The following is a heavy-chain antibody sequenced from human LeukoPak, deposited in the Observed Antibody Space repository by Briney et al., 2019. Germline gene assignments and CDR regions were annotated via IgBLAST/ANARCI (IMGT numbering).Heavy chain of an antibody. CDR2: IGRGGDT. V-gene: IGHV3-13*04. Sequence: PGGSLRLSCSASGFTFNSYDMHWARQRTGEGLQWVSGIGRGGDTYYAGSVKGRFTISRENAKNSLYLQMNSLRADDTAVYFCARGATLGFDPWGQGTLVTVSS. J-gene: IGHJ5*02. D-gene: IGHD2/OR15-2a*01. CDR1: GFTFNSYD. CDR3: ARGATLGFDP.